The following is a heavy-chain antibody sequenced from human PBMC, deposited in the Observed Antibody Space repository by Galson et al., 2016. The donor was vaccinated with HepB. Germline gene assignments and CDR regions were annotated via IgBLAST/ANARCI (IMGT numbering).Heavy chain of an antibody. D-gene: IGHD5-12*01. CDR1: GFTFRTYA. J-gene: IGHJ4*02. Sequence: SLRLSCAASGFTFRTYAMNWVRQAPGKGLEWVSSISGNSIYIYYADSVKGRFTISRDNAKNSLSLQMNSLRAEDTAVYYCARDLSGGYDLDYWGQGTLVTVSS. CDR3: ARDLSGGYDLDY. V-gene: IGHV3-21*01. CDR2: ISGNSIYI.